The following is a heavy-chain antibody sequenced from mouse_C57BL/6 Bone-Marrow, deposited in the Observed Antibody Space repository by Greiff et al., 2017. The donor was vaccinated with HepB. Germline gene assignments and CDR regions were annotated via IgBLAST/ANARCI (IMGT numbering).Heavy chain of an antibody. CDR1: GYTFTSYW. V-gene: IGHV1-55*01. Sequence: QVQLKQPGAELVKPGASVKMSCKASGYTFTSYWITWVKQRPGQGLEWIGDIYPGSGSTNYNEKFKSKATLTVDTSSSTAYMQLSSLTSEDSAVYYCAKGVYDGYYDYFDYWGQGTTLTVSS. CDR3: AKGVYDGYYDYFDY. J-gene: IGHJ2*01. CDR2: IYPGSGST. D-gene: IGHD2-3*01.